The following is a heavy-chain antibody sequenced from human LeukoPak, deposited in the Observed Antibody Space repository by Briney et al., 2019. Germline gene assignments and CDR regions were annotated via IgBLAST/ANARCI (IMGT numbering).Heavy chain of an antibody. Sequence: PGGSLRLSCAASGFTFSSYGMHWVRQAPGKGLEWVAVIWYDGSNKYYADSVKGRFTISRDNSKNTLYLQMNSLRAEDTAVYYCARGEEIRLITIFGVATYGMDVWGQGTTVTVSS. CDR1: GFTFSSYG. V-gene: IGHV3-33*01. J-gene: IGHJ6*02. D-gene: IGHD3-3*01. CDR2: IWYDGSNK. CDR3: ARGEEIRLITIFGVATYGMDV.